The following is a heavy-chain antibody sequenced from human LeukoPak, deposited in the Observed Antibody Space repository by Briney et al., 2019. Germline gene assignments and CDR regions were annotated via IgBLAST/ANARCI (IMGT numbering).Heavy chain of an antibody. CDR2: INWNGGST. CDR1: GFTFDDYG. Sequence: GGSLRLSCAASGFTFDDYGMSWVRQAPGKGLEWVSGINWNGGSTGYADSVKGRFTISRDNAKNSLYLQMNSLRAEDTALYYCARDWGTGGNSDFGYWGQGTLVTVSS. CDR3: ARDWGTGGNSDFGY. J-gene: IGHJ4*02. D-gene: IGHD4-23*01. V-gene: IGHV3-20*04.